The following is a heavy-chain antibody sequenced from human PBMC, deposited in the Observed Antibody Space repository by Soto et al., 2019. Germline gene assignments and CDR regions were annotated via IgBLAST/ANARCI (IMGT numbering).Heavy chain of an antibody. D-gene: IGHD2-15*01. Sequence: ASVKVSCKASGYTFTSYGISWVRQAPGQGLEWMGWISAYNGNTNYAQKLQGRVTMTTDTSTSTAYMELRSLRSDDTAVYYCVRHSRVVAAVYYFDYWGQGTLVTVSS. CDR2: ISAYNGNT. CDR1: GYTFTSYG. CDR3: VRHSRVVAAVYYFDY. V-gene: IGHV1-18*01. J-gene: IGHJ4*02.